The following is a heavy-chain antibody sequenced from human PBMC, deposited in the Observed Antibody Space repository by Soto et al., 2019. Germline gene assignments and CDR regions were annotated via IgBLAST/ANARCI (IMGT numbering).Heavy chain of an antibody. D-gene: IGHD5-12*01. CDR3: AGGYSGYVNFDY. CDR2: IYYSGST. V-gene: IGHV4-59*08. J-gene: IGHJ4*02. Sequence: SETLSLTCTVSAGSISSYYWSWIRQPPGKGLEWIGYIYYSGSTNYNPSLKSRVTISIDTSKNQFSLKLSSVTAADTAVYYCAGGYSGYVNFDYWGQGTLVTVS. CDR1: AGSISSYY.